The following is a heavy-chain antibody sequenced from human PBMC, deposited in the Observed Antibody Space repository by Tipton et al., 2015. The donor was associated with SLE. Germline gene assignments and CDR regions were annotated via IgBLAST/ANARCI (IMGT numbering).Heavy chain of an antibody. CDR3: ASRKPALI. CDR1: DGSISSGAYY. J-gene: IGHJ3*02. Sequence: TLSLTCTVSDGSISSGAYYWGWIRQRPGKGLEWIGNIYSSGSTNYNPSLKSRVTISVDTSKNQFSLKLSSVTAADTAVYYCASRKPALIWGQGTRVIVSS. CDR2: IYSSGST. V-gene: IGHV4-31*03. D-gene: IGHD2-2*01.